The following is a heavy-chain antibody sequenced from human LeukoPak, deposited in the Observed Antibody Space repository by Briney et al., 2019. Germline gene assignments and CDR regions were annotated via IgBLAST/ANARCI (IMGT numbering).Heavy chain of an antibody. J-gene: IGHJ4*02. CDR2: IYSGGNT. CDR3: ARRGSSSWYPDY. V-gene: IGHV3-53*01. CDR1: GFTVSSNY. D-gene: IGHD6-13*01. Sequence: GGSLRLSCAASGFTVSSNYMSWVRQAPGKGLEWVSVIYSGGNTYYADSVKGRFTISRDNSKNMLYLQMNSLRAEDTAVYYCARRGSSSWYPDYWGQGTLVTVSS.